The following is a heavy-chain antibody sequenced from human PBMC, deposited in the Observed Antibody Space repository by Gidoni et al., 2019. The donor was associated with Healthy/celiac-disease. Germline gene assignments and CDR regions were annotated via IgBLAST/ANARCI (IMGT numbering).Heavy chain of an antibody. Sequence: QLQLQQWGAGLLKPSETLSLTCAVYGWSFRGYYWSWIRQPPGKGLEWIGEINHSGSTNYNPSLKSRVTISVDTSKNQFSLKLGSVTAADTAVYYCARRGYSYGFRGFDYWGQGTLVTVSS. CDR2: INHSGST. D-gene: IGHD5-18*01. V-gene: IGHV4-34*01. CDR1: GWSFRGYY. CDR3: ARRGYSYGFRGFDY. J-gene: IGHJ4*02.